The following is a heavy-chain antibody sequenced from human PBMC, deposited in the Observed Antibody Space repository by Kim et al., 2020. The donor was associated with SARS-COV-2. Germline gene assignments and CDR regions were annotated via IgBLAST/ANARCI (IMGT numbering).Heavy chain of an antibody. CDR3: ASLSSGQYYFDY. J-gene: IGHJ4*02. V-gene: IGHV1-69*01. D-gene: IGHD3-22*01. Sequence: NYAQKFQGRFTMSADESTSTAYMELSSLRSEDTAVYYCASLSSGQYYFDYWGQGTLVTVSS.